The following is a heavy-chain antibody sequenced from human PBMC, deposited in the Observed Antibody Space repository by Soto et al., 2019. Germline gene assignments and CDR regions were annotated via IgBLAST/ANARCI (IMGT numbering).Heavy chain of an antibody. V-gene: IGHV3-7*01. CDR2: INQDGSEK. J-gene: IGHJ4*02. D-gene: IGHD3-3*01. Sequence: EVQLVESGGGLVQPGGSLRLSCAASGFTFRSYWMSWVRQATGKGLEWVANINQDGSEKYYVDSVKGRFTISRDNAKNSLFLQVNSLRAEDTAVYYCARDGVEAGLYFDNWGQGTLLTVSS. CDR3: ARDGVEAGLYFDN. CDR1: GFTFRSYW.